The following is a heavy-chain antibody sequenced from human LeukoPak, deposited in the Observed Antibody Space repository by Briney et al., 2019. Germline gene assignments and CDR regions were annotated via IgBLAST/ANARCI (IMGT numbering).Heavy chain of an antibody. Sequence: KPSETLSLTCNVSGGSISSYYRSWIRQPPGKGLEWIGYIYYSGSTNYNPSLKSRVTISVDTSKNQFSLKLSSVTAADTAVYYCASSSYGSGSYSYFDYWGQGTLVTVSS. CDR1: GGSISSYY. V-gene: IGHV4-59*01. CDR3: ASSSYGSGSYSYFDY. J-gene: IGHJ4*02. D-gene: IGHD3-10*01. CDR2: IYYSGST.